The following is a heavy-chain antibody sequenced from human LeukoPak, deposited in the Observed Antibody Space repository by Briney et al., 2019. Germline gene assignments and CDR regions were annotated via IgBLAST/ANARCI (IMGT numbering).Heavy chain of an antibody. V-gene: IGHV4-34*01. J-gene: IGHJ4*02. CDR3: ARGRSRHGY. Sequence: SETLSLTCAVYGGSFSGYYWSWIRQPPGKGLEWIGEINHSGSTNYNPSLKSRVTISVDTSKNQFSLKLSSVTAADTAVYYYARGRSRHGYWGQGTLVTVSS. CDR2: INHSGST. D-gene: IGHD5-24*01. CDR1: GGSFSGYY.